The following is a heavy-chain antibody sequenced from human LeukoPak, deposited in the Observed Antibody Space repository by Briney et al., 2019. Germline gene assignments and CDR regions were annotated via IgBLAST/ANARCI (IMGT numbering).Heavy chain of an antibody. CDR1: GFTFSSYG. CDR2: ISYDGSNK. CDR3: AKDYYNSSGYRLYYYYYGMDV. V-gene: IGHV3-30*18. Sequence: GRSLRLSCAASGFTFSSYGMHWVRQAPGKGLEWVAVISYDGSNKYYADSVKGRFTISRDNSKNTLYLQMNSLRAEDTAVYYCAKDYYNSSGYRLYYYYYGMDVWGQGTTVTVSS. D-gene: IGHD3-22*01. J-gene: IGHJ6*02.